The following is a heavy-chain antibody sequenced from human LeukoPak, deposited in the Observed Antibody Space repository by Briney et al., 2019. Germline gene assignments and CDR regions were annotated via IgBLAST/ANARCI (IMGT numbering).Heavy chain of an antibody. CDR2: IIPIFGTA. CDR1: GYTFTSYY. V-gene: IGHV1-69*13. CDR3: ARDRGNWFDP. D-gene: IGHD3-16*01. J-gene: IGHJ5*02. Sequence: SVKVSCKASGYTFTSYYMHWVRQAPGQGLGWMGGIIPIFGTANYAQKFQGRVTITADESTSTAYMELSSLRSEDTAVYYCARDRGNWFDPWGQGTLVTVSS.